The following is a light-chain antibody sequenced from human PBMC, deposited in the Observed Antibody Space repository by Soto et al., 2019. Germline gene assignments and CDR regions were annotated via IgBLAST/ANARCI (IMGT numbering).Light chain of an antibody. J-gene: IGKJ1*01. CDR3: QQYGSSPTT. CDR2: DAS. CDR1: QSVTTY. Sequence: EVVLTQSPATLSLYPGESATLSCRASQSVTTYLAWYQHKPGQAPRLLIYDASSRATGIPARFSGSGSGTDFTLTISRLEPEDFAVYYCQQYGSSPTTFGQGTKVDIK. V-gene: IGKV3-20*01.